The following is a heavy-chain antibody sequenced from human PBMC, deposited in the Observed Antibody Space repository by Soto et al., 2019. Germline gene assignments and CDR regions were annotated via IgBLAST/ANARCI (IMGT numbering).Heavy chain of an antibody. Sequence: EVQLVESGGGLVQPGGSLRLSCAASGFTFSSYSMNWVRQAPGKGLEWVSYISSSSSTIYYADSVKGRFTISRDNAKNSLYLRMNSLRDEDTAVYYCARSSNGYSSSWYLGWYFDLWGRGTLVTVSS. V-gene: IGHV3-48*02. CDR3: ARSSNGYSSSWYLGWYFDL. J-gene: IGHJ2*01. CDR1: GFTFSSYS. CDR2: ISSSSSTI. D-gene: IGHD6-13*01.